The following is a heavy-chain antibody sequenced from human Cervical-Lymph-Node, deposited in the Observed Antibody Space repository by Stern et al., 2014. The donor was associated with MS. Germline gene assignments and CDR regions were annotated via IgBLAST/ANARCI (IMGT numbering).Heavy chain of an antibody. D-gene: IGHD5-18*01. Sequence: VQLVESGAEVKKPGASVKVSCKAAGYSFTGNYIHWLRQAPGQGLEWIGRTNPNSGDSNYALKFQGRVTMTRDTSISTAYMNLNRLGIDDTAVYYCARERGRAGPAMADYWGQGTLVTVSS. CDR2: TNPNSGDS. V-gene: IGHV1-2*06. J-gene: IGHJ4*02. CDR1: GYSFTGNY. CDR3: ARERGRAGPAMADY.